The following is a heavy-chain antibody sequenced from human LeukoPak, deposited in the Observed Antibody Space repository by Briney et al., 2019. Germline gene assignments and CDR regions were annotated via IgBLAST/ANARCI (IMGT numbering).Heavy chain of an antibody. V-gene: IGHV1-46*01. J-gene: IGHJ5*02. D-gene: IGHD3-22*01. CDR1: GYTFTSYY. Sequence: ASVKVSCKASGYTFTSYYMHWVRQAPGQGLEWVGIINPSGGSTSYAQKFQGRVTMTRDMSTSTVYMELSSLRSEDTAVYYCARDQTSYYYDSSGRGGHNWFDPWGQGTLVTVSS. CDR2: INPSGGST. CDR3: ARDQTSYYYDSSGRGGHNWFDP.